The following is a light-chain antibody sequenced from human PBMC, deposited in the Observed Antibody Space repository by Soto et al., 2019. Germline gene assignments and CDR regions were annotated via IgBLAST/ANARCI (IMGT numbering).Light chain of an antibody. J-gene: IGLJ1*01. CDR2: EVS. Sequence: QSVLTQPASVSGSPGQSITMSCTGTSSDVGGYSYVSWYQQHPDKAPKLMIYEVSNRPSGVSNRFSGSKSGDTASLTISGLQAEDEADYYCSSYTSSSTPYVFGTGTKLTVL. CDR1: SSDVGGYSY. CDR3: SSYTSSSTPYV. V-gene: IGLV2-14*01.